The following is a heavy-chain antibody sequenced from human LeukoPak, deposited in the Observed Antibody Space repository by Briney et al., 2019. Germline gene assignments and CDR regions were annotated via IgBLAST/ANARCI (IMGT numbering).Heavy chain of an antibody. Sequence: SETLSLTCAVYGGSFSGYYWSWIRQPPGKGLEWIGEINHSGSTNYNPSLKSRVTISVNTSKNQFSLKLRSVTAADTAVYFCARLYGNYQNYFDYWGQGTLVTVSS. V-gene: IGHV4-34*01. D-gene: IGHD1-7*01. CDR3: ARLYGNYQNYFDY. CDR1: GGSFSGYY. J-gene: IGHJ4*02. CDR2: INHSGST.